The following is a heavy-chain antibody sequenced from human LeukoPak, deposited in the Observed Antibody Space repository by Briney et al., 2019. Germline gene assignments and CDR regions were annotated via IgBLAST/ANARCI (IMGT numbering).Heavy chain of an antibody. CDR3: AREGSGVAATLDAFDI. CDR2: INWNGGST. Sequence: GGSLRLSCAASGFTFDDYGMSWVRQAPGKGLEWVSGINWNGGSTGYADSVKGRFTISRDNAKNSLYLQMNSLRAEDTAVYYCAREGSGVAATLDAFDIWGQGTMVTVSS. V-gene: IGHV3-20*04. D-gene: IGHD2-15*01. J-gene: IGHJ3*02. CDR1: GFTFDDYG.